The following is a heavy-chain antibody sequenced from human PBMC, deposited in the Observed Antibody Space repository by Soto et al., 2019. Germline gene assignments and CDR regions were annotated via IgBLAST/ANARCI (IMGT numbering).Heavy chain of an antibody. J-gene: IGHJ6*02. CDR1: GYIFTGYH. V-gene: IGHV1-2*02. Sequence: ASVKVSFKASGYIFTGYHIHWVRQAPGRGLEWMGWINPNSGDTEYAQNFQGRVTMTRDTSFNLVYMEMSGLMSDDTAVYYCARDARRKMGFDELDICGQGTPVTVS. CDR2: INPNSGDT. CDR3: ARDARRKMGFDELDI. D-gene: IGHD3-9*01.